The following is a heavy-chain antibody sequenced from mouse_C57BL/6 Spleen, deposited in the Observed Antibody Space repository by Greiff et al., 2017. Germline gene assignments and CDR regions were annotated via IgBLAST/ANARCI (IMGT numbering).Heavy chain of an antibody. D-gene: IGHD2-2*01. J-gene: IGHJ2*01. CDR3: ARDLGVTVFDY. Sequence: EVKLVESGGGLVKPGGSLKLSCAASGFTFSSYAMSWVRQTPEKRLEWVATISDGGSYTYYPDNVKGRFTISRDNAKNNLYLQMSHLKSEDTAMYYCARDLGVTVFDYWGQGTTLTVSS. V-gene: IGHV5-4*01. CDR2: ISDGGSYT. CDR1: GFTFSSYA.